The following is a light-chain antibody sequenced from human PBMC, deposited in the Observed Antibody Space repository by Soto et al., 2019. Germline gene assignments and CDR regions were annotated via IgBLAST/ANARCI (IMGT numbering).Light chain of an antibody. CDR3: SSYTSSSTV. J-gene: IGLJ1*01. CDR2: EVS. Sequence: LTQPASVSGSPGQSITIPCTGTSSDVGGYNYVSWYQQHPGKAPKLMIYEVSNRPSGVSNRFSGSKSGNTASLTISGLQAEDEADYYCSSYTSSSTVFGTGTKVTVL. V-gene: IGLV2-14*01. CDR1: SSDVGGYNY.